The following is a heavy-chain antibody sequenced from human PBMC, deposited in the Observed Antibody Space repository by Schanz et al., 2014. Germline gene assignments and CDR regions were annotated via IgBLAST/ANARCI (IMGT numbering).Heavy chain of an antibody. CDR3: ARDKGGYYPFDY. Sequence: QVQLVESGGGVVQPGRSLRLSCAASGFTFSSYGMHWVRQAPGKGLEWVAVIWYDGSNKYYADSVKGRFTISRDNSKNTLYLQMNSLRAEDTAVYYCARDKGGYYPFDYWGQGTLVTVS. D-gene: IGHD3-3*01. CDR1: GFTFSSYG. V-gene: IGHV3-33*01. CDR2: IWYDGSNK. J-gene: IGHJ4*02.